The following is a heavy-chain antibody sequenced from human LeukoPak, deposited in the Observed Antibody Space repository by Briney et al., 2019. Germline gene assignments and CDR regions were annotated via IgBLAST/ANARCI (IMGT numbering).Heavy chain of an antibody. J-gene: IGHJ3*02. CDR3: ARDIEDASGREGEPDAFDI. Sequence: GGTPRLSCAASGFTLCSFGIHWVRQAPRQGLGWVAVIWSDGSNKSYAASVKGSCTISRDNSKNTVYRQMNSLRAEDTAVNYCARDIEDASGREGEPDAFDIWGQGTMVTVSS. CDR2: IWSDGSNK. CDR1: GFTLCSFG. D-gene: IGHD3-10*01. V-gene: IGHV3-33*01.